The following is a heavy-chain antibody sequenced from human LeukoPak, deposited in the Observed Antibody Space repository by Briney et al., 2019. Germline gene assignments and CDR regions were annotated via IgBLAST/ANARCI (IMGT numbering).Heavy chain of an antibody. J-gene: IGHJ1*01. V-gene: IGHV3-48*03. D-gene: IGHD2-8*01. CDR2: ISSSGTTT. CDR1: GFTFSAYE. Sequence: PGGSLRLSCAASGFTFSAYEMNWVRQAPGKGLEWVSHISSSGTTTYYADSVKGRFPISRDNAKNSLYLQMNGLRAEDTAVYYYARVEVNAFQHWGQGTLVSVAS. CDR3: ARVEVNAFQH.